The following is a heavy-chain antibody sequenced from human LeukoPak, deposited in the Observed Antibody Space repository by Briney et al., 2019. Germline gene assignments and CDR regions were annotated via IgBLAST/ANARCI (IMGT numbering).Heavy chain of an antibody. J-gene: IGHJ5*02. D-gene: IGHD3-3*01. CDR2: IYYSGST. CDR3: ARLPYDFWSGMHLNGWFDP. Sequence: SSETLSLTCTVSGGSISSSSYYWGWIRQPPGKGLEWIGSIYYSGSTYYNPSLKSRVTISVDTSKNQFSLKLSSVTAADPAVYYCARLPYDFWSGMHLNGWFDPWGQGTLVTVSS. CDR1: GGSISSSSYY. V-gene: IGHV4-39*01.